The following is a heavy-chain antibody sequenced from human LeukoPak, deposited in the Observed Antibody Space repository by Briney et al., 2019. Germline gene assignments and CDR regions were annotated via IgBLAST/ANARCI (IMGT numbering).Heavy chain of an antibody. CDR2: IIPMLGIP. CDR1: GGTFSSYA. J-gene: IGHJ4*02. Sequence: ASVKLSCKASGGTFSSYAISWVRQAPGQGLEWMGRIIPMLGIPNYAQKFQGRVTITADTSTSTAYLELSSLRSEDTAVYYCARDHQHYYDSSGYYYPFDYWGQGTLVTVSS. V-gene: IGHV1-69*04. CDR3: ARDHQHYYDSSGYYYPFDY. D-gene: IGHD3-22*01.